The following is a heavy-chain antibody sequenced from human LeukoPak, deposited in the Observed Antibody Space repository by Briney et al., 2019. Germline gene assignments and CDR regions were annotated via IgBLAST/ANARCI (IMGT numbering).Heavy chain of an antibody. CDR1: GFTFSSYE. CDR2: ISSSGSTI. Sequence: GGSLRLSGAASGFTFSSYEMNWVRQAPGKGLEWVSYISSSGSTIYYTDSVKGRFTISRDNAKNSLYLQMNSLRAEDTAVYYCARVRGYYDSSGYFKWEDAFDIWGQGTMVTVSS. J-gene: IGHJ3*02. CDR3: ARVRGYYDSSGYFKWEDAFDI. V-gene: IGHV3-48*03. D-gene: IGHD3-22*01.